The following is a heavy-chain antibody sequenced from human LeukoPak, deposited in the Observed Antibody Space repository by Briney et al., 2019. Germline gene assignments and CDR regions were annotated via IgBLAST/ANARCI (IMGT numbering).Heavy chain of an antibody. CDR1: GGSISSYY. J-gene: IGHJ5*02. Sequence: SETQSLTCTASGGSISSYYWSWIRQPAGKGLEWIGRIYTSGSTNYNPSLKSRVTMSVDTSKNQFSLKLSSVTAADTAVYYCARDRYYYGSGSQYPFDPWGQGTLVTVSS. CDR3: ARDRYYYGSGSQYPFDP. D-gene: IGHD3-10*01. CDR2: IYTSGST. V-gene: IGHV4-4*07.